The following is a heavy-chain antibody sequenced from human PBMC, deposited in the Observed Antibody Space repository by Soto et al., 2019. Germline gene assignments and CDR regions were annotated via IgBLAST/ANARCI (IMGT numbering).Heavy chain of an antibody. D-gene: IGHD3-3*01. CDR2: FYYTGGT. Sequence: SETLSLTCTVSGASISSSRSYWGWVRQPPGKGLEWIVSFYYTGGTYSTYYNPSLKSRVTISVDTSKSQFSLNLRSVTAADTAVYYCASPRQGNYDFLSGYYALDYWGQGTLVTVS. V-gene: IGHV4-39*01. J-gene: IGHJ4*02. CDR1: GASISSSRSY. CDR3: ASPRQGNYDFLSGYYALDY.